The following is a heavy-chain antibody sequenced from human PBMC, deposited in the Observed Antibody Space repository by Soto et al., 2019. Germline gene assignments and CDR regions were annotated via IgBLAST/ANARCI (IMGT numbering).Heavy chain of an antibody. V-gene: IGHV1-24*01. J-gene: IGHJ3*02. Sequence: QVQLVQSGAEVKKPGASVKVSCKVSGYTLTELSMHWVRQAPGKGLEWMGGFDPEDGETIYAQKFQGRVTMTEDTYTDTAYMELSSLRSEDTAVYYCATAKYYDYIWGSYRHDAFDIWGQGTMVTVSS. CDR2: FDPEDGET. CDR3: ATAKYYDYIWGSYRHDAFDI. CDR1: GYTLTELS. D-gene: IGHD3-16*02.